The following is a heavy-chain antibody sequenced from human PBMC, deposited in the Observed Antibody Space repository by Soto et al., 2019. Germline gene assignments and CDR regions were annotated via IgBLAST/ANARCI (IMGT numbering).Heavy chain of an antibody. D-gene: IGHD5-12*01. J-gene: IGHJ4*02. CDR3: AREGRWLQFDY. V-gene: IGHV3-48*03. CDR2: ISSSGSTI. Sequence: GGSLRLSCAASGFTFSSYEMNWVRQAPGKGLEWASYISSSGSTIYYADSVKGRFTISRDNAKNSLYLQMNSLRAEDTAVYYCAREGRWLQFDYWGQGTLVTVSS. CDR1: GFTFSSYE.